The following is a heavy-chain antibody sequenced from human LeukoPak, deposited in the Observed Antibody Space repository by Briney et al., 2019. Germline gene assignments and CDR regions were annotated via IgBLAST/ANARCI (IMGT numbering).Heavy chain of an antibody. CDR1: GFTFSSYA. J-gene: IGHJ4*02. V-gene: IGHV3-23*01. Sequence: GGSLRLSCAASGFTFSSYAMSWVRQAPGKGLEWVSAISGSGGSTYYADSVKGRFTISRDNSKNTLYLQMNSLRAEDTAVYYCAILAQYNWDDSPPLPRKKSFDYWGQGTLVTVSS. CDR2: ISGSGGST. CDR3: AILAQYNWDDSPPLPRKKSFDY. D-gene: IGHD1-20*01.